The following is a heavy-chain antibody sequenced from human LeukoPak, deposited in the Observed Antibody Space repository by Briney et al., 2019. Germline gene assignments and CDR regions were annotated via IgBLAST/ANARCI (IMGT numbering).Heavy chain of an antibody. CDR1: GYSFTNYA. CDR2: IHPSTGNP. Sequence: ASVKVSCKASGYSFTNYAINWVRQAPGQGLEWMGWIHPSTGNPTYAQGFTGRSVFSLDTSVSTTYLQISSLKAEDTAVYFCARAFQSLGGLSLPDYWGQGTLVTVSS. CDR3: ARAFQSLGGLSLPDY. D-gene: IGHD3-16*02. V-gene: IGHV7-4-1*02. J-gene: IGHJ4*02.